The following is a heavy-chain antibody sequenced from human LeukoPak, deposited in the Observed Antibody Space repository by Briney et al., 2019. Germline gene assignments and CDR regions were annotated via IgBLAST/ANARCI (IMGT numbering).Heavy chain of an antibody. J-gene: IGHJ4*02. CDR3: VRPWNY. Sequence: GGSLRLSCAASGDTFSSYWMYWVRQAPGMGLVWVSRITSDGTSTSYADSVKGRFTISRDNAKNTLYLQMDSLRAEDTAVYFCVRPWNYWGQGALVTVSS. CDR2: ITSDGTST. CDR1: GDTFSSYW. D-gene: IGHD1-1*01. V-gene: IGHV3-74*01.